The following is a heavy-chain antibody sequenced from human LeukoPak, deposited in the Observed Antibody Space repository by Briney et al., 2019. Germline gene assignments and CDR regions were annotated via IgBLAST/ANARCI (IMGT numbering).Heavy chain of an antibody. CDR1: GFTFGTYA. Sequence: GGSPRLSCAGSGFTFGTYAMSWVRQAPGEGLGWVSAISASGLTYYAASVTGRFTISRDNSKNKVYLQMNSLRAEDTAVYYCARSPYYGSGSYYLYWGQGTLVTVSS. D-gene: IGHD3-10*01. CDR2: ISASGLT. J-gene: IGHJ4*02. V-gene: IGHV3-23*01. CDR3: ARSPYYGSGSYYLY.